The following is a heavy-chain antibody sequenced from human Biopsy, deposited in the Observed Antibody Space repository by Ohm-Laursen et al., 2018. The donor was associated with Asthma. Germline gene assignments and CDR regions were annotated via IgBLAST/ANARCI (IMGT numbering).Heavy chain of an antibody. D-gene: IGHD6-13*01. CDR2: ISFDPLNK. CDR3: ARVPVAAAGPYYYGMDV. Sequence: SLRLSCTASGFTLSSYVMHWVRQAPGKGLDWVALISFDPLNKQYADWVRGRFTVSRDSSKNTLYLQMNSLRADDTAVYYCARVPVAAAGPYYYGMDVWGQGATVTVSS. J-gene: IGHJ6*02. V-gene: IGHV3-30*03. CDR1: GFTLSSYV.